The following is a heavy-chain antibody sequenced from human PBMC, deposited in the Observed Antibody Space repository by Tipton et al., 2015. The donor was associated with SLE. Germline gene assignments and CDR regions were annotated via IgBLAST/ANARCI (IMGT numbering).Heavy chain of an antibody. CDR3: ARHADESGLS. CDR2: ICYDGNT. J-gene: IGHJ4*02. D-gene: IGHD3/OR15-3a*01. Sequence: GLVKPSETLSLVCVVNRGSLTGYSWNWIRQFPGKGLEWIGSICYDGNTNYNPSLKSRVTISVDKSKNQFSLKLSSVTAADTAVYYCARHADESGLSWGQGTLVTVSS. V-gene: IGHV4-59*08. CDR1: RGSLTGYS.